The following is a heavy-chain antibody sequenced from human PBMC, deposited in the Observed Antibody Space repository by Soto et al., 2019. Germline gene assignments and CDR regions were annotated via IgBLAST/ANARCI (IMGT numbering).Heavy chain of an antibody. CDR2: MNPNSGNT. J-gene: IGHJ2*01. CDR3: ARLYGCMGWWYFEL. CDR1: GYTFTSYD. D-gene: IGHD4-17*01. Sequence: QVQLVQSGAEVKKPGASVKVSCKASGYTFTSYDINWVRQATGQGLEGMGWMNPNSGNTGYAQKFQGRVTMARATTISTAYLELSILRSEDTAVYYCARLYGCMGWWYFELCGRGTLVTVSS. V-gene: IGHV1-8*01.